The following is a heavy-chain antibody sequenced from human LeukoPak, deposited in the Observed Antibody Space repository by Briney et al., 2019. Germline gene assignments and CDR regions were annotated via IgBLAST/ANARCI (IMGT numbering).Heavy chain of an antibody. CDR1: GIPFSKFW. CDR2: IEKDGSDS. D-gene: IGHD6-19*01. CDR3: AFRYVAGRGVDN. Sequence: GGSLRLSCAASGIPFSKFWMNWVRQGPGKGLEWVARIEKDGSDSTYMDSVKGRFTISRDNAKNTLYLQMNDLRVEDTAVYYCAFRYVAGRGVDNWGEGTLVIVSS. V-gene: IGHV3-74*01. J-gene: IGHJ4*02.